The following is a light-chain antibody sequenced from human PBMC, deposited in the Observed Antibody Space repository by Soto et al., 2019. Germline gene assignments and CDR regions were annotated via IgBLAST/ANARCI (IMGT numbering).Light chain of an antibody. CDR3: QQYGRSPRT. CDR1: LSVSSN. Sequence: EIVMTQSPATLSVSPGERATLSCRASLSVSSNLAWYQQKPGQAPRLLIYGASTRATGIPARFSGSGSGAEFTLTISSLQSEDFAVYYCQQYGRSPRTFGQGTKVDIK. V-gene: IGKV3-15*01. J-gene: IGKJ1*01. CDR2: GAS.